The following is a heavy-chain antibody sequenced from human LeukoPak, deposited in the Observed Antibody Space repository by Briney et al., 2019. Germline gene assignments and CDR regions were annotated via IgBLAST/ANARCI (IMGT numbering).Heavy chain of an antibody. CDR3: ARGDYDSSGYFLPNDY. D-gene: IGHD3-22*01. CDR1: GGTFSSYA. J-gene: IGHJ4*02. Sequence: ASVKVSCKASGGTFSSYAISWVRQAPGQGLEWMGGLIPIFGTANYAQKFQGRVTITADESTSTAYMELSSLRSEDTAVYYCARGDYDSSGYFLPNDYWGQGTLVTVSS. V-gene: IGHV1-69*01. CDR2: LIPIFGTA.